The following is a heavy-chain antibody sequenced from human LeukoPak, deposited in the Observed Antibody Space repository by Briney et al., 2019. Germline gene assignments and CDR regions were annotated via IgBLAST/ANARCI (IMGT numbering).Heavy chain of an antibody. CDR3: AKDPSY. CDR2: ISGSGGSS. V-gene: IGHV3-23*01. CDR1: GFTFSSYT. Sequence: GGSLRLSCAAPGFTFSSYTMNWVRQAPGKGLEWVSVISGSGGSSYYADSVKGRFTISRDNSNNTLYLQMNSLRAEDTAVYYCAKDPSYWGQGTLVTVSS. J-gene: IGHJ4*02.